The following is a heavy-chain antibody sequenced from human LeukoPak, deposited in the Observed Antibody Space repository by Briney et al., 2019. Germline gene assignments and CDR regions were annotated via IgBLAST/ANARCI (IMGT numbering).Heavy chain of an antibody. CDR2: ISAYNGNT. J-gene: IGHJ5*02. CDR1: GYTFTSYG. Sequence: ASVKVSCKASGYTFTSYGISWVRQAPGQGLEWMGWISAYNGNTNYAQKLQGRVTMTTDTSTSTAYMELRSLRSDDTAVYYCARDRERDDYGDWGWFDPWGQGTLVTVSS. D-gene: IGHD4-17*01. CDR3: ARDRERDDYGDWGWFDP. V-gene: IGHV1-18*01.